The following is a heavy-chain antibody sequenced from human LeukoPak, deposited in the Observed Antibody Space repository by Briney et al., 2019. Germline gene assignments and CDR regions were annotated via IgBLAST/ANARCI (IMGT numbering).Heavy chain of an antibody. CDR1: GHTFRRSW. CDR2: IKEDGSEK. D-gene: IGHD1-14*01. J-gene: IGHJ4*02. Sequence: GGTLRLSCAASGHTFRRSWMSWVRQAPGKGLEWVAFIKEDGSEKYYVDSVKGRFTISRDNAENSLYLQMNSMRAEDTAVYYCARDRGRRTGLDVCGWGTRVTVSS. V-gene: IGHV3-7*04. CDR3: ARDRGRRTGLDV.